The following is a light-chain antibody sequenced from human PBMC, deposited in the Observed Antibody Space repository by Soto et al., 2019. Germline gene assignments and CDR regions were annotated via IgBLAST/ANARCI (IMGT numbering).Light chain of an antibody. CDR1: QSLSSK. CDR3: QQYSEYPWT. V-gene: IGKV1-5*03. CDR2: KAS. J-gene: IGKJ1*01. Sequence: DIPMTQSPSTLSASVGDRVTITCRASQSLSSKLAWYQQRPGTAPKLFIYKASSLESGVPSRFSGSESGTEFTLTISSLQPDDLATYYCQQYSEYPWTFGQGTKVEIK.